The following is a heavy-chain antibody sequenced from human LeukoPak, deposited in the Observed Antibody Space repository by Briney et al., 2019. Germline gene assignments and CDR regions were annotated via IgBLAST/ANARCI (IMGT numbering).Heavy chain of an antibody. V-gene: IGHV3-30*18. CDR1: GFPFSDYG. J-gene: IGHJ4*02. Sequence: GGSLRLSCAASGFPFSDYGMYWVRQAPGKGLEWLAVISHDGNNKYYADSVKGRFTISRDNFKNTLYLQLNSLRAEDTAVYYCAKDRRPKRGYCSGGSCYVPDYFDYWGQGTLVTVSS. D-gene: IGHD2-15*01. CDR2: ISHDGNNK. CDR3: AKDRRPKRGYCSGGSCYVPDYFDY.